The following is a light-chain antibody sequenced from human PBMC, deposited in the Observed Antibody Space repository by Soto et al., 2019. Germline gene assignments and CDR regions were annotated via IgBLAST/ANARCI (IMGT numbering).Light chain of an antibody. CDR3: QQYNNWPLT. CDR1: QSVSSY. V-gene: IGKV3-11*01. Sequence: EIVLTQSPATLSLSPVERATLSCRASQSVSSYLAWYQQKPGQAPRLLIYDASNRATGIPARFSGSGSGTEFTLTISSLQSEDFAVYYCQQYNNWPLTFGGGTKVDIK. J-gene: IGKJ4*01. CDR2: DAS.